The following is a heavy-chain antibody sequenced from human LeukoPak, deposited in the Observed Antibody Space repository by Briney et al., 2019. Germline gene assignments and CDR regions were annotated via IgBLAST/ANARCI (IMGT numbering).Heavy chain of an antibody. V-gene: IGHV1-18*01. CDR1: GGTFSSYA. J-gene: IGHJ4*02. D-gene: IGHD3-16*01. Sequence: ASVKVSCKASGGTFSSYAISWVRQAPGQGLEWMGWISTYNDNTNYAQKFQGKVSMTTDTTTSTAYMELRSLRSDDTAVYYCARGRLEGAIDYWGQGTLVTVSS. CDR2: ISTYNDNT. CDR3: ARGRLEGAIDY.